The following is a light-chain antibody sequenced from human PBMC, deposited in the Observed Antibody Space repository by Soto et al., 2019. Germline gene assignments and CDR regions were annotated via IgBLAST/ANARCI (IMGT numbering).Light chain of an antibody. V-gene: IGKV3-20*01. CDR3: QHYISSQST. CDR1: QSVTSNH. J-gene: IGKJ1*01. CDR2: GAS. Sequence: DIVITHSPCTLSLSTGERATLSCGASQSVTSNHSAWHQQQPGPPPRLLYYGASRRATGVPDRIIGSGSGTDFPPTSSLLEDDVAAVYCYQHYISSQSTFGQGTKVDI.